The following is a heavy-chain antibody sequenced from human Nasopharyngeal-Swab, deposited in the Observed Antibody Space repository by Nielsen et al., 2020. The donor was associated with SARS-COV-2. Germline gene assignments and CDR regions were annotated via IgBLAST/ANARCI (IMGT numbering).Heavy chain of an antibody. D-gene: IGHD5-24*01. CDR1: GYTFTGYY. CDR2: INPNSGGT. J-gene: IGHJ6*02. V-gene: IGHV1-2*02. Sequence: ASVKVSCKASGYTFTGYYMHWVRQAPGQGLEWMGWINPNSGGTNYAQKFQGRVTMTRDTSISTAYMELSRLRSDDTAVYYCAGDDALVEMATILHYYYYGMDVWGQGTTVTVSS. CDR3: AGDDALVEMATILHYYYYGMDV.